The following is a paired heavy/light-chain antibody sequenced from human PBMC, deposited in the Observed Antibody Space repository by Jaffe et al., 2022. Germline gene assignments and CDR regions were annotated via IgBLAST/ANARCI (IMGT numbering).Light chain of an antibody. Sequence: DIQMTQSPSSLSASVGDRVTITCRASQSISSYLNWYQQKPGKAPKLLIYAASSLQSGVPSRFSGSGSGTDFTLTISSLQPEDFATYYCQQSYSTRTFGQGTRLEIK. V-gene: IGKV1-39*01. CDR1: QSISSY. CDR2: AAS. CDR3: QQSYSTRT. J-gene: IGKJ5*01.
Heavy chain of an antibody. V-gene: IGHV3-7*01. CDR1: GFTFSSYW. CDR2: IKQDGSEK. J-gene: IGHJ3*02. Sequence: EVQLVESGGGLVQPGGSLRLSCAASGFTFSSYWMSWVRQAPGKGLEWVANIKQDGSEKYYVDSVKGRFTISRDNAKNSLYLQMNSLRAEDTAVYYCARDGEGYCSSTSCYRSKVSGSAFDIWGQGTMVTVSS. D-gene: IGHD2-2*01. CDR3: ARDGEGYCSSTSCYRSKVSGSAFDI.